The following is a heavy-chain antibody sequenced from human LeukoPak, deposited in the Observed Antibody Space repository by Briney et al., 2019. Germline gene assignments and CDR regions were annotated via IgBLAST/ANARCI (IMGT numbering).Heavy chain of an antibody. D-gene: IGHD3-22*01. CDR1: GGSINSGDYY. J-gene: IGHJ3*01. V-gene: IGHV4-61*08. CDR3: ANYYFDQPKAFDV. CDR2: THYSGST. Sequence: TTSETLSLTCTVSGGSINSGDYYWSWIRQPPGKGLEWIGYTHYSGSTSYSPSLKSRVTISMDTSKNQFSLNLGSVTAADTAVYYCANYYFDQPKAFDVWGQGTMVTVSS.